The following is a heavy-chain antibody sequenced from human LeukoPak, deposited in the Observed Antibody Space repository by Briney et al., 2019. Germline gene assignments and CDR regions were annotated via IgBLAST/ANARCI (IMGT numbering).Heavy chain of an antibody. CDR2: TYYRSMCYN. CDR3: ARGGNYSFDY. V-gene: IGHV6-1*01. D-gene: IGHD1-7*01. CDR1: GDTVSIDSAS. J-gene: IGHJ4*02. Sequence: SQTLSLTSALSGDTVSIDSASWDWVRQSPSRGLEWLVKTYYRSMCYNDYAESVNGRITVSPDTSKNQFSLQLSSVTPEDTAVYYCARGGNYSFDYWGRGTLVTVSS.